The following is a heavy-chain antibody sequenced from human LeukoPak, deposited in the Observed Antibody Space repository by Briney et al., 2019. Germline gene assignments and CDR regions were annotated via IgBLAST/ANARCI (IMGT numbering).Heavy chain of an antibody. CDR1: GGSISSSSYY. V-gene: IGHV4-39*07. J-gene: IGHJ6*03. Sequence: SSETLSLTCTVSGGSISSSSYYWGWIRQPPGKGLEWIGSIYYSGSTYYNPSLKSRVTISVDTSKNQFSLKLSSVTAADTAVYYCARTSIDSPGLYYYYYMDVWAKGPRSPSP. CDR3: ARTSIDSPGLYYYYYMDV. CDR2: IYYSGST. D-gene: IGHD3-9*01.